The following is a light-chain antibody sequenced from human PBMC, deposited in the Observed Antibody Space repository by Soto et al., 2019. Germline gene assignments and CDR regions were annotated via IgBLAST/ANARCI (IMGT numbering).Light chain of an antibody. CDR3: QQLNRYPLT. J-gene: IGKJ4*02. CDR2: AAS. CDR1: PGISSY. V-gene: IGKV1-9*01. Sequence: DIQLTQSPSFLSASVGDRVTITCRASPGISSYLAWYLQKPGKAPKLLVSAASPLQSGVPSRFSGRGSGTEYTLTISSRQPEEFATESCQQLNRYPLTCGGGTKVEI.